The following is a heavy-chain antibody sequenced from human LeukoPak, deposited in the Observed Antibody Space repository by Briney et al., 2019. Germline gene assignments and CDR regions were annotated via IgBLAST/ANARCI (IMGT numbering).Heavy chain of an antibody. CDR3: ARDITIFGVVGGYFDY. Sequence: GGSLRLSCAASGFTFSSYWMSLVRQAPGKGLEWVANIKQDGSEKYYVDSVKGRFTISRDNAKNSLYLQMNSLRAEDTAVYYCARDITIFGVVGGYFDYWGQGTLVTVSS. D-gene: IGHD3-3*01. J-gene: IGHJ4*02. CDR2: IKQDGSEK. V-gene: IGHV3-7*01. CDR1: GFTFSSYW.